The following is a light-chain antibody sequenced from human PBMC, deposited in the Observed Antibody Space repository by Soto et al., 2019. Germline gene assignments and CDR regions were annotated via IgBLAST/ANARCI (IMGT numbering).Light chain of an antibody. V-gene: IGKV1-5*01. CDR2: DAS. CDR1: QSISTS. CDR3: LQDYNYPRT. Sequence: GDRVTITCRASQSISTSLAWYQQKPGKAPKLLIYDASNLESGVPSRFSGSGSGTDFTLTISSLQPEDFATYYCLQDYNYPRTFGQGTKVDIK. J-gene: IGKJ1*01.